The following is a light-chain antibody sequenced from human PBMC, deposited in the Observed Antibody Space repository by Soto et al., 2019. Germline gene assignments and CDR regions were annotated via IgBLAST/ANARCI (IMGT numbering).Light chain of an antibody. J-gene: IGLJ1*01. V-gene: IGLV3-21*02. Sequence: SYDLTQPPSVSVAPGQTARITCGGNNIESKSVHWYQQRPGQAPVLVLYDDGNRHSGIPERLSGSNSGSTATLTISSVEASDEADYFCQVWDISSDQYLFGPGTKVTVL. CDR2: DDG. CDR1: NIESKS. CDR3: QVWDISSDQYL.